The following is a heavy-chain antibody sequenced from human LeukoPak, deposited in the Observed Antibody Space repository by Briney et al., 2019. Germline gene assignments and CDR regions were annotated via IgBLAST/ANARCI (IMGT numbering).Heavy chain of an antibody. CDR1: GYTSTRYY. CDR2: INPSGGST. D-gene: IGHD1-26*01. Sequence: ASVKISCKASGYTSTRYYMHWVRQAPGQGLEWMGIINPSGGSTTYAQKFQGRVTMTRDTSTSTVYMELSSLRSEDTAVYYCARDKERDAFDIWGQGTMVTVSS. J-gene: IGHJ3*02. CDR3: ARDKERDAFDI. V-gene: IGHV1-46*01.